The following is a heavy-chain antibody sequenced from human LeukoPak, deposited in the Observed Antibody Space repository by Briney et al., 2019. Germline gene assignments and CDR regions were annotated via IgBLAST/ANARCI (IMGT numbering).Heavy chain of an antibody. CDR3: ARDDYQPFLGYCSSTSCYNEDV. J-gene: IGHJ6*02. CDR2: ISSSGSTI. CDR1: GFTFSDYY. V-gene: IGHV3-11*01. D-gene: IGHD2-2*02. Sequence: PGGSLRLSCAASGFTFSDYYMSWIRQAPGKGLEWVSYISSSGSTIYYADSVKGRFTISRDNAKNSLYLQMNSLRAEDTAVYYCARDDYQPFLGYCSSTSCYNEDVWGQGTTVTVSS.